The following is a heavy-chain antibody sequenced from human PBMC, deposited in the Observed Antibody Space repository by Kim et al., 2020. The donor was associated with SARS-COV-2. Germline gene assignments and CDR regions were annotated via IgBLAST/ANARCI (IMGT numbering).Heavy chain of an antibody. J-gene: IGHJ6*02. CDR3: ARDYGDYYYYYGMDV. V-gene: IGHV1-3*01. Sequence: QKIQGRVTITRDTSASTAYMELSSLRSEDTAVYYCARDYGDYYYYYGMDVWGQGTTVTVSS. D-gene: IGHD4-17*01.